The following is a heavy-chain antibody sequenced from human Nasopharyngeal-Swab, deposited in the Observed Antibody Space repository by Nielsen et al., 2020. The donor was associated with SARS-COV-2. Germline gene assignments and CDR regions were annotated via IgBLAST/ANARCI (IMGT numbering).Heavy chain of an antibody. D-gene: IGHD2-15*01. V-gene: IGHV3-43*01. CDR1: GFTFDDYC. CDR2: ISWDGGST. CDR3: AMIGGSVIDY. J-gene: IGHJ4*02. Sequence: GESLKISCAASGFTFDDYCMHWVRQAPGKGLEWVSLISWDGGSTYYADSVKGRFTISRDNSKNSLYLQMNSLRTEDTALYYCAMIGGSVIDYWGQGTLVTVSS.